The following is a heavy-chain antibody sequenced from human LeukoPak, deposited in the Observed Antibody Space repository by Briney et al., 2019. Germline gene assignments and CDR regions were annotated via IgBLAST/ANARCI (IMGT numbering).Heavy chain of an antibody. J-gene: IGHJ4*02. CDR3: ARVPGRSYSGSYPLDY. CDR2: VNHSGST. CDR1: GGSFSGYY. Sequence: SETLSLTCAVYGGSFSGYYWSWVRQAPGKGLEWIGEVNHSGSTNYNPSLKSRVTISVDASKNQFSLKLSSVTTADTAVYYCARVPGRSYSGSYPLDYWGQGTLVTVSS. D-gene: IGHD1-26*01. V-gene: IGHV4-34*01.